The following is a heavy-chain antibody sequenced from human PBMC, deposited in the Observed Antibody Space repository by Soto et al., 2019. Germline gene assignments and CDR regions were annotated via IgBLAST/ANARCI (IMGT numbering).Heavy chain of an antibody. Sequence: GGSLRLSCEASGFSFGSYSMNWVRQAPGKGLEWVSFISGRGTTTYYADSVKGRFTVSRDNAKNSLSLEVNSLRDEDTAVYYCARLGYCSSATCKYYFYYYGMDVWGQGTTVTVSS. CDR3: ARLGYCSSATCKYYFYYYGMDV. CDR2: ISGRGTTT. D-gene: IGHD2-2*01. CDR1: GFSFGSYS. V-gene: IGHV3-48*02. J-gene: IGHJ6*02.